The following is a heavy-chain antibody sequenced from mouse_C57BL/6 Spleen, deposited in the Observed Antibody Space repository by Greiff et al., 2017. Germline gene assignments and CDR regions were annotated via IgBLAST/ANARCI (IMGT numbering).Heavy chain of an antibody. D-gene: IGHD4-1*01. CDR2: IYPGNSDT. Sequence: VQLQQSGTVLARPGASVKMSCKTSGYTFTSYWMHWVKQRPGQGLEWIGAIYPGNSDTSSNQKFKGKAKLTAVTSANTAYMDLSSLTNEDSAVYYCTQLTVTGYFDVWGTGTTVTVSS. CDR3: TQLTVTGYFDV. J-gene: IGHJ1*03. CDR1: GYTFTSYW. V-gene: IGHV1-5*01.